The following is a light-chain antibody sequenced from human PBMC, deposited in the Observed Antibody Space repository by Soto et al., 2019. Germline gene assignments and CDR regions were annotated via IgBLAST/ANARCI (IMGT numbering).Light chain of an antibody. J-gene: IGKJ5*01. V-gene: IGKV1-33*01. CDR1: QDISNY. CDR3: QQYDNLPIT. CDR2: DAS. Sequence: DIPMTQSPFSLSASVGDRVTLSCQASQDISNYLNWYQQKPGKAPKLLIYDASNLETGVPSRFSGSGSGTDFTFTISSLQPEDIATYYCQQYDNLPITFGQGTRLEIK.